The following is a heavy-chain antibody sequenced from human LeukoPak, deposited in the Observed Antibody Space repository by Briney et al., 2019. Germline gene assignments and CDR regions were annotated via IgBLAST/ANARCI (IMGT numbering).Heavy chain of an antibody. CDR3: ARSTYGSGLDY. CDR2: INAGNGNT. V-gene: IGHV1-3*01. J-gene: IGHJ4*02. CDR1: GYTFTSYA. Sequence: GASVKVSCKASGYTFTSYAMHWVRQAPGQRLEWMGWINAGNGNTKYSQKFQGRVTITRDTSTSTAYMELRSLRSDDTAVYYCARSTYGSGLDYWGQGTLVTVSS. D-gene: IGHD3-10*01.